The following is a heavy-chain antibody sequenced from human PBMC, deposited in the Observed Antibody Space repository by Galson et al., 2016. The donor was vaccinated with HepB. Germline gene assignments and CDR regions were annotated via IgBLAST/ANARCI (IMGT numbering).Heavy chain of an antibody. CDR2: IYQTGTA. J-gene: IGHJ4*01. CDR1: GDSISGDSISNNYW. V-gene: IGHV4-4*02. CDR3: SRGNLGTNASMAFDY. D-gene: IGHD6-6*01. Sequence: SETLSLTCTVSGDSISGDSISNNYWWSWVRQSPGKGLEWIGEIYQTGTANYNPSFTSRATISVDKSKNQISLRLGPVTAADTAVYYCSRGNLGTNASMAFDYWGHGTLVSVSS.